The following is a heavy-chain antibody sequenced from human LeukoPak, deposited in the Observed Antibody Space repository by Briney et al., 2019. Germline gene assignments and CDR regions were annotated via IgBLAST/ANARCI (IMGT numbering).Heavy chain of an antibody. J-gene: IGHJ4*02. CDR1: GGTFSSYA. CDR2: IIPIFGTA. Sequence: SVKVSCKASGGTFSSYAISWVRQAPGQGLEWMGGIIPIFGTANYAQKFQGRVTITADESTSTAYMELSSLRSEDTAVYYCARDRSPYGELDYWGQGTLVTVSS. CDR3: ARDRSPYGELDY. D-gene: IGHD4-17*01. V-gene: IGHV1-69*13.